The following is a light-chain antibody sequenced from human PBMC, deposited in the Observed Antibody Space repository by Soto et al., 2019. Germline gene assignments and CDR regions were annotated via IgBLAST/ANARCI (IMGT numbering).Light chain of an antibody. V-gene: IGLV2-14*01. CDR2: DVS. CDR1: SSDVGGYNY. J-gene: IGLJ1*01. CDR3: SSYTTSNTRQIV. Sequence: QSALTQPASVSGSPGQSITISCTGTSSDVGGYNYVSWYQQHPGKAPKFMIYDVSNRPSGVSNRFSGSKSGNTAALTSSGLQAEDEAYYHCSSYTTSNTRQIVFGTGTKLTVL.